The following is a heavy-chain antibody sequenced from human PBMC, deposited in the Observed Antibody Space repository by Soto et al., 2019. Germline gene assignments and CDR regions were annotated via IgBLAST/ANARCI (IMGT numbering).Heavy chain of an antibody. D-gene: IGHD3-22*01. Sequence: GGSLRLSCAASGFTVSSNYMSWVRQAPGKGLEWVSVIFSSGSTYYADSVKGRFTISRDNPKNTLSLQMSSLRAEDTAVYFCARYYDSSGYYPGAFDIWGRGTMVTVSS. CDR2: IFSSGST. CDR1: GFTVSSNY. J-gene: IGHJ3*02. CDR3: ARYYDSSGYYPGAFDI. V-gene: IGHV3-53*01.